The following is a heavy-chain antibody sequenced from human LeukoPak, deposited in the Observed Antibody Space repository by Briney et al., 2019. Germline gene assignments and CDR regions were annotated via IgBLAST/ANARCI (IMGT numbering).Heavy chain of an antibody. CDR1: GFTFSSYA. D-gene: IGHD3-10*01. CDR2: ISGSGDST. V-gene: IGHV3-23*01. CDR3: AKHYYGSGDYRGMDV. Sequence: GGSLRLSCAASGFTFSSYAMSWVGQAPGKGLEWVSAISGSGDSTYYADSVKGRFTISRDNSKNTLYLQMNSLRAEDTAVYYCAKHYYGSGDYRGMDVWGKGTTVTVSS. J-gene: IGHJ6*03.